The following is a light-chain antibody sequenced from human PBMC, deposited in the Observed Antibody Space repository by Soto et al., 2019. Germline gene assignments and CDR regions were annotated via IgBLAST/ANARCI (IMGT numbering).Light chain of an antibody. CDR2: DVN. Sequence: QSALTQPRSVSGSPGQSVTISCTGASGDIGGYNYVSWYQHHPGKAPKLIIFDVNKRPSGVPDRFSGSKSGNTASLTISGLQADDEADYYCCSLTTSHTYVFGSGTKLTVL. CDR1: SGDIGGYNY. V-gene: IGLV2-11*01. J-gene: IGLJ1*01. CDR3: CSLTTSHTYV.